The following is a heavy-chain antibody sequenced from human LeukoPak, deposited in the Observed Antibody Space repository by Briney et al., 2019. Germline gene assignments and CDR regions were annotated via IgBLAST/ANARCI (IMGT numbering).Heavy chain of an antibody. D-gene: IGHD2-21*02. V-gene: IGHV3-74*01. J-gene: IGHJ4*02. Sequence: PGGSLRLSCVPSGFSFSSSWMHWVRQAPGKGLVWVSRINSDGSSTTYADSVKGRFTISRDNAKNTLYMQMNSLRAEDTAVYYCAPLGVWHRGPGTLVTVSS. CDR2: INSDGSST. CDR1: GFSFSSSW. CDR3: APLGVWH.